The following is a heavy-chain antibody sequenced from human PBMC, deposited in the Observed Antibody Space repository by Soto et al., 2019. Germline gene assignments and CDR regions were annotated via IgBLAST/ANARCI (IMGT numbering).Heavy chain of an antibody. CDR3: ARDRGNCSGGSCYEPSPIDY. J-gene: IGHJ4*02. CDR1: GGTFSSYA. Sequence: QVQLVQSGAEVKKPGSSVKVSCKASGGTFSSYAISWVRQAPGQGLEWMGGIIPIFGTANYAQKFQGRVTITADESXXTXYXXLSSLRSEDTAVYYCARDRGNCSGGSCYEPSPIDYWGQGTLVTVSS. D-gene: IGHD2-15*01. CDR2: IIPIFGTA. V-gene: IGHV1-69*12.